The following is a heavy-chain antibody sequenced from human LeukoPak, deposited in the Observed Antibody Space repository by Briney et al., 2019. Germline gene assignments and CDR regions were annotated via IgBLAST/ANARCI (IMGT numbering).Heavy chain of an antibody. Sequence: GSSVKVSCKASGGTLSSYAISWVRQAPGQGLEWMGGIIPIFGTANYAQKFQGRVTITADESTSTAYMELSSLRSEDTAVYYCARDGPRGGDTATSPYYYYGMDVWGQGTTVTVSS. J-gene: IGHJ6*02. V-gene: IGHV1-69*01. D-gene: IGHD5-18*01. CDR2: IIPIFGTA. CDR3: ARDGPRGGDTATSPYYYYGMDV. CDR1: GGTLSSYA.